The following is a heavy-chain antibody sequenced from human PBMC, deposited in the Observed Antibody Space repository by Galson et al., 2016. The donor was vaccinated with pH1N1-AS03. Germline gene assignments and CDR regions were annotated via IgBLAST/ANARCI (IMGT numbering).Heavy chain of an antibody. J-gene: IGHJ6*02. CDR3: ARGRRSYGMDV. CDR2: INAGNGNT. Sequence: SVKVSCKASGYTFISYVMHWVRQAPGQRLEWMGWINAGNGNTTYSQSFQGRVTITRDTSASKAYMELSSLRSEDTAVYYCARGRRSYGMDVWGQGTTVTVSS. CDR1: GYTFISYV. V-gene: IGHV1-3*01.